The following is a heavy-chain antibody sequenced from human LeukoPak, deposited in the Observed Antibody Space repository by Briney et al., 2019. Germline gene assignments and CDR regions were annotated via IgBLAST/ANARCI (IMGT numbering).Heavy chain of an antibody. V-gene: IGHV3-9*01. J-gene: IGHJ4*02. CDR2: IGWNNVM. CDR1: GFTFDDFA. CDR3: TKGYYTFWSGYDS. Sequence: GGSLRLSCAASGFTFDDFAMHWVRQAPGKGLEWVSGIGWNNVMGYADSVKGRFTISRDNNKSSLYLQMHSLRTEDTAFYYCTKGYYTFWSGYDSWGRGTLVTVSS. D-gene: IGHD3-3*01.